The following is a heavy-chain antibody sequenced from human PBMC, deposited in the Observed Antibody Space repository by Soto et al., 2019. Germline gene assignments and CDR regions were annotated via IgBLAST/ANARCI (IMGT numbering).Heavy chain of an antibody. V-gene: IGHV1-2*04. CDR1: GYTFTGYY. Sequence: ASVKVSCKASGYTFTGYYMHWVRQAPGQGLEWMGWINPNSGGTNYAQKFQGWVTMTRDTSISTAYMELSRLRSDDTAVYYCARATTITYYDFWSGYLAPEFDYWGQGALVTVSS. CDR3: ARATTITYYDFWSGYLAPEFDY. J-gene: IGHJ4*02. CDR2: INPNSGGT. D-gene: IGHD3-3*01.